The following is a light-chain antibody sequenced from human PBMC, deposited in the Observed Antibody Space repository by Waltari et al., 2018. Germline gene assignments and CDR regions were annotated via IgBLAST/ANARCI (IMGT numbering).Light chain of an antibody. J-gene: IGKJ2*01. Sequence: EIVMTQSPATLSVAPGERATLSCRASQSVSSNLAWYQQEPGQAPRLLTYGASTRATGIPARFSGSGSGTEFTLTISSMQSEDCAVYYCQQYNNWPPMYTFGQGTKLEIK. CDR2: GAS. CDR3: QQYNNWPPMYT. V-gene: IGKV3-15*01. CDR1: QSVSSN.